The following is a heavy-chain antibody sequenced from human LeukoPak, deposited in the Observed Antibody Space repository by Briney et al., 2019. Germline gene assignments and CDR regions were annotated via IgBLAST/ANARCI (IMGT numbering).Heavy chain of an antibody. D-gene: IGHD1-20*01. Sequence: GGSLRLSCAASVLTFSSYGMHWARQAPRKGLEWVAVIWYDGSNKYYADSVKGRFTISRDNSKNTMYLQMNSLRAEDTAVYYCAKDFDGITGTLDYWGQGTLVTVSS. CDR3: AKDFDGITGTLDY. CDR1: VLTFSSYG. J-gene: IGHJ4*02. CDR2: IWYDGSNK. V-gene: IGHV3-33*06.